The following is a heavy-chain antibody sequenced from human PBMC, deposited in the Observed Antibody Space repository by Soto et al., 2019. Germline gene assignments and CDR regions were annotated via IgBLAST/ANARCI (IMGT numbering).Heavy chain of an antibody. J-gene: IGHJ3*02. Sequence: QVQLQESGPGLVKPSGTLSLTCAVSGGSISSSNWWSWVRQPPGKGLEWIGEIYHSGSTNYTQSLKRRVTISVDKSTNQFSLKLSSVTAADTAVYYCASREGRVIAVAGSAFDIWGQGTLVTVSS. D-gene: IGHD6-19*01. CDR2: IYHSGST. V-gene: IGHV4-4*02. CDR1: GGSISSSNW. CDR3: ASREGRVIAVAGSAFDI.